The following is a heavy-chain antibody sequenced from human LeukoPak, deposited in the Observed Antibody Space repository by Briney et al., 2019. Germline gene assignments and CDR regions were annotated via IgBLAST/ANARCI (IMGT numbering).Heavy chain of an antibody. D-gene: IGHD3-10*01. CDR1: GGSISSGGYY. Sequence: MPSETLSLTCSVSGGSISSGGYYWSWIRQHPGKGLEWIGHIYYSGSTYYNPSLKSRITILVDTSENQFSLKLSSVTAADTAVYYCAREESRPDAFDIWGQGTMVTVSS. CDR3: AREESRPDAFDI. V-gene: IGHV4-31*03. J-gene: IGHJ3*02. CDR2: IYYSGST.